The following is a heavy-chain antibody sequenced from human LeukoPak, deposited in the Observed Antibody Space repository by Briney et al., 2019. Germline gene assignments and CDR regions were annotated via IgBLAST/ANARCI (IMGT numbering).Heavy chain of an antibody. D-gene: IGHD2-2*01. J-gene: IGHJ3*02. CDR3: ASSRARAFDI. CDR1: GGSFSGYY. V-gene: IGHV4-34*01. CDR2: INHSGST. Sequence: PSETLSLTCAVYGGSFSGYYWSWIRQPPGKGLEWIGEINHSGSTNYNPSLKSRVTISVDTSKNQFSLKLSPVTAADTAVYYCASSRARAFDIWGQGTMVTVSS.